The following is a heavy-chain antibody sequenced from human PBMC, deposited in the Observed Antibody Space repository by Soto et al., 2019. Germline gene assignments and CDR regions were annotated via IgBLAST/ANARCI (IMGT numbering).Heavy chain of an antibody. V-gene: IGHV4-61*01. J-gene: IGHJ5*02. Sequence: SETLSLTCTVSGGSVSSGSYYWNWIRQPPGKGLEWIGYIFYSGSTNYNPSLKRRVTISLDTSKNQFSMRLSSVTAADTAVYYCAGLRSGEGFDPWGQGTRVTVSS. CDR1: GGSVSSGSYY. D-gene: IGHD3-16*01. CDR3: AGLRSGEGFDP. CDR2: IFYSGST.